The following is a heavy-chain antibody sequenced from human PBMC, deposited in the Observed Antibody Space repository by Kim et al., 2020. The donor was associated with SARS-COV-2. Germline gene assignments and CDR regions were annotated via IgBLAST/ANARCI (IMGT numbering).Heavy chain of an antibody. Sequence: GGSLRLSCAASGFTFSSYGMHWVRQAPGKGLEWVAVIWYDGSNKYYADSVKGRFTISRDNSKNTLYLQMNSRRAEETAVYYCAKEGVVIPDAWYFDLLGR. CDR3: AKEGVVIPDAWYFDL. CDR1: GFTFSSYG. CDR2: IWYDGSNK. J-gene: IGHJ2*01. D-gene: IGHD3-3*01. V-gene: IGHV3-33*06.